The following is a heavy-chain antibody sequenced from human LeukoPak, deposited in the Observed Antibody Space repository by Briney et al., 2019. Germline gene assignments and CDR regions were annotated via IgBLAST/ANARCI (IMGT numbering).Heavy chain of an antibody. V-gene: IGHV4-31*03. D-gene: IGHD3/OR15-3a*01. CDR3: ARADRRDYYFDY. Sequence: SETLSLTCTVSGGSISSGGYYWSWIRQHPGKGLEWMGYIYYSGSTYYNPSLKSRVTISVDTSKNQFSLKLSSVTAADTAVYYCARADRRDYYFDYWGQGTLVTVSS. J-gene: IGHJ4*02. CDR2: IYYSGST. CDR1: GGSISSGGYY.